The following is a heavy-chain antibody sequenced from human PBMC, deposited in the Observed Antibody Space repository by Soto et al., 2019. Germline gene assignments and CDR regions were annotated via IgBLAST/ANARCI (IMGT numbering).Heavy chain of an antibody. J-gene: IGHJ3*02. Sequence: EVQLLESGGGLVQPGGSLRLSCAASGFTFSSYAMSWVRQAPGKGLEWVSAISGRGGSTYYADSVKGRFTISRDHSKNSLYLQMNSLRAEDTAVYYCAKDRTIYYDYVWGSYRPGDAFDIWGQGTMVTVSS. V-gene: IGHV3-23*01. CDR1: GFTFSSYA. D-gene: IGHD3-16*02. CDR2: ISGRGGST. CDR3: AKDRTIYYDYVWGSYRPGDAFDI.